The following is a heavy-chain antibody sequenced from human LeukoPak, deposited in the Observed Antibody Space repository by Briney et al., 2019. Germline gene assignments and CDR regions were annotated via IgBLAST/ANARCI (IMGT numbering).Heavy chain of an antibody. Sequence: SETLYLTCTVSGGSISSYYWSWIRQPPGKGLEWIGYIYYSGSTNYNPTLKSRVTISVDTSKNQFSLKLSSVTAADTAVYYCARAYSPGYSSGWLDYWGQGTLVTVSS. CDR3: ARAYSPGYSSGWLDY. J-gene: IGHJ4*02. D-gene: IGHD6-19*01. V-gene: IGHV4-59*01. CDR2: IYYSGST. CDR1: GGSISSYY.